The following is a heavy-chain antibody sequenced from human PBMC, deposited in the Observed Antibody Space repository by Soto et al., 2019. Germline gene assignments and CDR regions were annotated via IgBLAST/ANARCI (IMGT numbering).Heavy chain of an antibody. CDR2: IKSKTDGGTT. CDR1: GFTFSNAW. J-gene: IGHJ4*01. V-gene: IGHV3-15*07. CDR3: XXXXXXPXXPVRFXY. Sequence: XRLSCAASGFTFSNAWINWVRQASGKGMEWVGRIKSKTDGGTTDFAATVKGRFAISRDDSKNMVYLQMNSLKTEDTAVXXXXXXXXXPXXPVRFXYSXXGTLVTVSS.